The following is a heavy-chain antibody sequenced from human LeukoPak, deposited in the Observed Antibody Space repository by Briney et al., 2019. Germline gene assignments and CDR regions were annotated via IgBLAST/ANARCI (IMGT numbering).Heavy chain of an antibody. V-gene: IGHV3-74*01. D-gene: IGHD1-26*01. CDR1: GFTFSTYW. J-gene: IGHJ4*02. CDR2: VNSDGSNT. Sequence: PGGSLRLSCAASGFTFSTYWMYWVRQDPGKGLVWVSRVNSDGSNTNYADSVKGRFTISRDNAKNTLYLQMNSLRAEDTAVYYCARDGTSREQFDYWGQGTLVTVSS. CDR3: ARDGTSREQFDY.